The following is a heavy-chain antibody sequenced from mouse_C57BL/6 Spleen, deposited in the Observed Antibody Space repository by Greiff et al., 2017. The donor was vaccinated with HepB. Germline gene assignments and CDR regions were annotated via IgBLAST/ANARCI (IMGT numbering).Heavy chain of an antibody. D-gene: IGHD1-1*01. Sequence: DVMLVESGGGLVKPGGSLKLSCAASGFTFSSYAMSWVRQTPEKRLEWVATISDGGSYTYYPDNVKGRFTISRDNAKNNLYLQMSHLKSEDTAMYYCARDPHYYGSFDYWGQGTTLTVSS. CDR2: ISDGGSYT. J-gene: IGHJ2*01. V-gene: IGHV5-4*01. CDR1: GFTFSSYA. CDR3: ARDPHYYGSFDY.